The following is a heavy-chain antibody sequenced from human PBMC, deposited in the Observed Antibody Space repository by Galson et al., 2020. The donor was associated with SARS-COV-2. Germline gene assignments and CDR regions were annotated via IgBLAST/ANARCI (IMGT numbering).Heavy chain of an antibody. CDR2: ISSSSSTI. CDR3: ARIGGAYMDV. D-gene: IGHD3-16*01. Sequence: GGSLRPSCAASGLTFSSYSMNWVLQPPGKGLEWVSYISSSSSTIYYEDSVKGRFTISRDNAKNSLYLQMNSLRAEDTAVYYCARIGGAYMDVWGKGTTVTVSS. J-gene: IGHJ6*03. V-gene: IGHV3-48*04. CDR1: GLTFSSYS.